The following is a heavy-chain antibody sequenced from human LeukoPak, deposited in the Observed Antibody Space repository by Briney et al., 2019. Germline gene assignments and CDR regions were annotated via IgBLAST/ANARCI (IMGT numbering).Heavy chain of an antibody. J-gene: IGHJ5*02. CDR2: IYYTGST. V-gene: IGHV4-59*01. D-gene: IGHD2-21*01. CDR3: ARGGTCHAILSFDP. Sequence: SETLSRTCTVSGGSISYYYWTWIRQSPGKGLEWIGQIYYTGSTYYNPSLKRRVTISVDTSRNQFSLTLTSVTAADTAVYHCARGGTCHAILSFDPWGQGTLVTVSS. CDR1: GGSISYYY.